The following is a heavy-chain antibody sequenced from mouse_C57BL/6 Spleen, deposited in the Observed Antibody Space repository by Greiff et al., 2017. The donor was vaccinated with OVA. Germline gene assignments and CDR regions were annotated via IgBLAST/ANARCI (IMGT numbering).Heavy chain of an antibody. J-gene: IGHJ2*01. CDR3: ARRGYYSNYFYYFDY. CDR2: IHPNSGST. Sequence: QVQLQQPGAELVKPGASVKLSCKASGYTFTSYWMHWVKQRPGQGLEWIGMIHPNSGSTNYNEKFKSKATLTVDKSSSTAYMQLSSLTSEDSAVYYCARRGYYSNYFYYFDYWGQGTTLTVSS. D-gene: IGHD2-5*01. V-gene: IGHV1-64*01. CDR1: GYTFTSYW.